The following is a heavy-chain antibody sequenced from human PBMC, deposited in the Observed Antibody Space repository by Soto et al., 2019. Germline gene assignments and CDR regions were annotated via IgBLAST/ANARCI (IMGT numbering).Heavy chain of an antibody. CDR3: VRPVGGAATNSDGFDI. V-gene: IGHV1-2*04. CDR1: GYTFTCNY. D-gene: IGHD1-26*01. J-gene: IGHJ3*02. Sequence: AALKVSCKASGYTFTCNYINWVRHATGQGLEWMGWINPNSGGTVYAQKFQGWVTITRDTSISPAYRGLSRRTSDDTAICYCVRPVGGAATNSDGFDIWAQGTMVTV. CDR2: INPNSGGT.